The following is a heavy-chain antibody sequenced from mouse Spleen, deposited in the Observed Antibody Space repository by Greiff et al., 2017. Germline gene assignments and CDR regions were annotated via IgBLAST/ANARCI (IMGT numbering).Heavy chain of an antibody. Sequence: EVQLVESEGGLVQPGSSMKLSCTASGFTFSDYYMAWVRQVPEKGLEWVANINYDGSSTYYLDSLKSRFIISRDNAKNILYLQMSSLKSEDTATYYCARDGPGRPFDYWGQGTTLTVSS. CDR1: GFTFSDYY. CDR3: ARDGPGRPFDY. J-gene: IGHJ2*01. V-gene: IGHV5-16*01. CDR2: INYDGSST.